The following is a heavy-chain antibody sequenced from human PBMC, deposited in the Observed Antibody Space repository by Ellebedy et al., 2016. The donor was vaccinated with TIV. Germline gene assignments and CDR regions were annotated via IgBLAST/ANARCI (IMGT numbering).Heavy chain of an antibody. CDR3: ATRIEENGGIEY. CDR1: GGSIRRSPYY. D-gene: IGHD2-8*01. J-gene: IGHJ4*02. Sequence: MPSETLSLTCTVSGGSIRRSPYYWALIRQPPGKGLECIGSINYSGNTYYTPSLKSRVTMSVDTSKNQFSMNLSSVTAADTAVYYCATRIEENGGIEYWGQGTLVTVSS. CDR2: INYSGNT. V-gene: IGHV4-39*01.